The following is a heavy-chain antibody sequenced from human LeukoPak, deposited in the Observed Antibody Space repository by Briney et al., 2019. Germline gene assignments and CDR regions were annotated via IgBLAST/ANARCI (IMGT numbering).Heavy chain of an antibody. V-gene: IGHV1-69*04. J-gene: IGHJ4*02. CDR3: ARVAILLGYCSGGTCWNDY. Sequence: SVKVSCKASGGSFSSYGFSWVRQAPGQGLEWMGRIIPIIGVGKYAQKFQGRVTITADKSTTTTYMELSSLRSEDTAVYYCARVAILLGYCSGGTCWNDYWGQGTLVTVSS. CDR2: IIPIIGVG. D-gene: IGHD2-15*01. CDR1: GGSFSSYG.